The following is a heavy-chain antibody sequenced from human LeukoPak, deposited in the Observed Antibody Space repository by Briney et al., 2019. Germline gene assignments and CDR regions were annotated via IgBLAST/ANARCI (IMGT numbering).Heavy chain of an antibody. D-gene: IGHD6-25*01. CDR1: GGSLSGFY. Sequence: SETLSFTCAVYGGSLSGFYWSWIRQAPGKGLEWIGEINHSGSTNYNPSLKSRVTMSVDTSKSQFSLNLTSVTAADTAVYYCARDKIAAAFGYWGQGTLVTVSS. J-gene: IGHJ4*02. V-gene: IGHV4-34*01. CDR3: ARDKIAAAFGY. CDR2: INHSGST.